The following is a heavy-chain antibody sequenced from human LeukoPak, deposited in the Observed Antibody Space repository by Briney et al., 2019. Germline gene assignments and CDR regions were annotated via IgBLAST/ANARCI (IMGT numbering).Heavy chain of an antibody. CDR1: GGSISSYY. Sequence: SETLSLTCTVSGGSISSYYWSWIRQPPGKGLEWIGYIYYSGSTNYNPTLKSRVIISVDTSKNQFSLKLSSVTAADTAVYYCARVGYSGYDFALSYWGQGTLVTVSS. D-gene: IGHD5-12*01. CDR2: IYYSGST. V-gene: IGHV4-59*01. J-gene: IGHJ4*02. CDR3: ARVGYSGYDFALSY.